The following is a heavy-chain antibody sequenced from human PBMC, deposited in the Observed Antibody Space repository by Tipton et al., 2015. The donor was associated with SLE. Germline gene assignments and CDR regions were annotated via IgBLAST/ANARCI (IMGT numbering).Heavy chain of an antibody. CDR1: GFTFSSYG. Sequence: SLRLSCAASGFTFSSYGMHWVRQAPGKGLEWVAVIWYDGSNKYYADSVKGRFTISRDNSKNTLYLQMNSLRAEDTAVYYCARAASGSYYLDYWGQGTLVTVSS. J-gene: IGHJ4*02. CDR3: ARAASGSYYLDY. CDR2: IWYDGSNK. D-gene: IGHD1-26*01. V-gene: IGHV3-33*01.